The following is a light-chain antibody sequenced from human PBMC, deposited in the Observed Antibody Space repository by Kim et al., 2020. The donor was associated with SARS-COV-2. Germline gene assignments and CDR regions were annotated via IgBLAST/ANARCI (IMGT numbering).Light chain of an antibody. Sequence: SYELTQPPSVSVAPGKTATITCGGNNIGSKSVQWYQQKPGQAPVLVIYDDRDRPSGIPEQFSGSNSGNTATLTISRVEAGDEADYFCQVWDTPSDHYVFATGTKVTVL. CDR1: NIGSKS. CDR2: DDR. CDR3: QVWDTPSDHYV. V-gene: IGLV3-21*04. J-gene: IGLJ1*01.